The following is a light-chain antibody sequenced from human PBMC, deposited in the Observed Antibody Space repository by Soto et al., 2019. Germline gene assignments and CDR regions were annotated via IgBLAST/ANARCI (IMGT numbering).Light chain of an antibody. CDR3: QQRGDWPPIT. V-gene: IGKV1-39*01. Sequence: DIQMTQSPSSVSASVEHRVIITCXXSQSISNHLNWYQQKPGKAPKLLIFAASSLQSGVPSRFSGSGSGTDFTLTISSLQPEDFATYYCQQRGDWPPITFGQGTRLEIK. J-gene: IGKJ5*01. CDR2: AAS. CDR1: QSISNH.